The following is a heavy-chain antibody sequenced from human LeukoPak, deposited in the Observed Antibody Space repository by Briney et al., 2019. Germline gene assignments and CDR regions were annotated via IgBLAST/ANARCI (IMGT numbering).Heavy chain of an antibody. CDR2: ISSSSSYI. Sequence: GGSLRLSCAASGFTFSSYSMNWVRQAPGKGLEWVSPISSSSSYIYYADSVKGRFTISRDNAKNSLYLQMNSLRAEDTAVYYCAAGTILFDYFDYWGQGTLVTVSS. CDR1: GFTFSSYS. V-gene: IGHV3-21*01. D-gene: IGHD1-1*01. J-gene: IGHJ4*02. CDR3: AAGTILFDYFDY.